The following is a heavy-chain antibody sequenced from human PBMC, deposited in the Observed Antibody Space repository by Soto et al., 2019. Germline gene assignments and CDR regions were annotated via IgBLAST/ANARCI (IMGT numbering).Heavy chain of an antibody. CDR2: IYSGGST. D-gene: IGHD1-26*01. CDR3: ARDLVGATTEYFQH. V-gene: IGHV3-66*01. Sequence: EVQLVESGGGLVQPGGSLRLSCAASGFTVSSNYMSWVRQAPGKGLEWVSVIYSGGSTYYADSVKGRFTISRDNSKNKLCLQMNSLRAEDTAVYYCARDLVGATTEYFQHWGQGTLVTVSS. J-gene: IGHJ1*01. CDR1: GFTVSSNY.